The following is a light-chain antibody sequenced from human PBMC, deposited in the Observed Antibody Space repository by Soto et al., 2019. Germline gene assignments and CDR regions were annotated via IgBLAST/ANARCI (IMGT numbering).Light chain of an antibody. CDR1: SSDVGGYSY. CDR2: EVN. Sequence: QSALAQPPSASGSPGQSVAISCTETSSDVGGYSYVSWYQQHPGKAPKLMIYEVNKRPSGVPDRFSGSKSGNTASLTVSGLQAEDEADYYCSSYAGSSNVFGTGTKVTVL. CDR3: SSYAGSSNV. J-gene: IGLJ1*01. V-gene: IGLV2-8*01.